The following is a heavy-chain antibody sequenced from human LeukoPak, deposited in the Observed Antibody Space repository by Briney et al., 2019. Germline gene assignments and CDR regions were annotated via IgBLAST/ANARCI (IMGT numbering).Heavy chain of an antibody. D-gene: IGHD1-26*01. CDR3: AKDREGEFDY. V-gene: IGHV3-21*04. CDR2: ISSSSSYI. J-gene: IGHJ4*02. Sequence: GGSLRLSCAASGFTFSNFDLSWVRQAPGKGLEWVSSISSSSSYIYYADSVKGRFTISRDNAKNSLYLQMNSLRAEDTALYYCAKDREGEFDYWGQGTLVTVSS. CDR1: GFTFSNFD.